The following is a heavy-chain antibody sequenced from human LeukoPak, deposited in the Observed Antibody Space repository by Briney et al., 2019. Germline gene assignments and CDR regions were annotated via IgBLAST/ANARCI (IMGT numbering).Heavy chain of an antibody. D-gene: IGHD6-13*01. J-gene: IGHJ6*02. V-gene: IGHV4-59*01. Sequence: SETLSLTCTVSGGSISSYYWSWIRQPPGKGLEWIGYIYYSGSTNYNPSLKSRVTISVDTSKNQFSLKLGSVTAADTAVYYCARALPNIYSSTYGMDVWGQGTTVTVSS. CDR2: IYYSGST. CDR3: ARALPNIYSSTYGMDV. CDR1: GGSISSYY.